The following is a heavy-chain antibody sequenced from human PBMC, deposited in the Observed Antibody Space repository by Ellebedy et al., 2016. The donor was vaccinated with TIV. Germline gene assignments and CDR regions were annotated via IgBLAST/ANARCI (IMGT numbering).Heavy chain of an antibody. V-gene: IGHV4-59*01. CDR3: ARENNDVLTGSFFGFDY. D-gene: IGHD3-9*01. CDR2: IHHSGST. CDR1: GDSFSSYF. Sequence: PSETLSLTCTVSGDSFSSYFWNWIRQPPGKGLEWIGYIHHSGSTNYSPSLKSRVTISVKPSKSRFSLKLSSVTAADTAIYYCARENNDVLTGSFFGFDYWGQGALVTVSS. J-gene: IGHJ4*02.